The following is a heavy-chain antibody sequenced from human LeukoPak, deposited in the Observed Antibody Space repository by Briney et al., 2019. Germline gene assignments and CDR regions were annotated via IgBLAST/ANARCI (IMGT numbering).Heavy chain of an antibody. CDR1: GYTFTSYA. Sequence: GASVKISCKASGYTFTSYAMHWVRQAPGQRLEWMGWINAGNGNTKYSQKFQGRVTITRDTSASTAYMELSSLRSEDTAVYYCARDQDAGSGVDYWGQGTLVTVSS. CDR2: INAGNGNT. J-gene: IGHJ4*02. CDR3: ARDQDAGSGVDY. V-gene: IGHV1-3*01. D-gene: IGHD3-10*01.